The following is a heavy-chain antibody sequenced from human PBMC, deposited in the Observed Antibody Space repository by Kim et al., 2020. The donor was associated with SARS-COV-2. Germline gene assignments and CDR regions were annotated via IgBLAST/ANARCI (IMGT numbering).Heavy chain of an antibody. J-gene: IGHJ4*02. D-gene: IGHD3-10*01. V-gene: IGHV4-39*07. CDR3: AREPMVRGVIRYFDY. Sequence: PPLKSRVTISVDTSKNQLSLKLSSVTAADTAVYYCAREPMVRGVIRYFDYWGQGTLVTVSS.